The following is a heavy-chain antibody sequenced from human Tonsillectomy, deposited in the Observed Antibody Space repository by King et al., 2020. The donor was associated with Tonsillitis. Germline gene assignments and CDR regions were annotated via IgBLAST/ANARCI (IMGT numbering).Heavy chain of an antibody. CDR1: GGSFSGYY. Sequence: VQLQQWGAGLLKPSETLSLTCAVYGGSFSGYYWSWIRQPPGKGLEWIGEINHSGSTNYNPSLKSRVTISVDTSKNQFSLKLSSVTAADTAVYYCASVVRSYYGSGIDYWGQGTLVTVSS. D-gene: IGHD3-10*01. CDR2: INHSGST. CDR3: ASVVRSYYGSGIDY. V-gene: IGHV4-34*01. J-gene: IGHJ4*02.